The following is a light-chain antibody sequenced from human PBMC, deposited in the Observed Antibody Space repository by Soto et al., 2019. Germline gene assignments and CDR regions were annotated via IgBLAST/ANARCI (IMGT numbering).Light chain of an antibody. CDR1: SSNIGAGYD. Sequence: QSVLTQPPSVTGAPGQRVTISCTGSSSNIGAGYDVHWSQQLPGTAPKLLIYGNSNRPSGVPDRFSGSKSGTSASLAITGRGADDEADEYCRSYDSGVSGWVFGGGTKLTVL. V-gene: IGLV1-40*01. J-gene: IGLJ3*02. CDR2: GNS. CDR3: RSYDSGVSGWV.